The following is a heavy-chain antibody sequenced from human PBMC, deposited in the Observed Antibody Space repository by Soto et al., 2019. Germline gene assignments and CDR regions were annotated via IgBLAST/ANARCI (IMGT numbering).Heavy chain of an antibody. CDR1: GFTFSSSV. V-gene: IGHV3-23*01. CDR3: TSLGQFDX. D-gene: IGHD7-27*01. Sequence: HPGGSLRLSCAASGFTFSSSVMNWVRQAPGKGLEWVSSISVSGGSTFYAGSVKGRFTLSRDNSRNTLYLQMNSLRVDDTAVYYCTSLGQFDXWGQGALVTVSS. J-gene: IGHJ4*02. CDR2: ISVSGGST.